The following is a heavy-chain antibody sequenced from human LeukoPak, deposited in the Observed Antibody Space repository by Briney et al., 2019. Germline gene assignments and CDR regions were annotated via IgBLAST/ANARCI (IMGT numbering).Heavy chain of an antibody. CDR3: ARDWVSDVVVVAAEAFDI. Sequence: PGGSLRLSCVGSGSTFNGHWLTWVRQVPGRGLEWVASIKEDGRQAYYMDSVRDRFIISRDNSKKSLYLQMNSLRFEDTAVYYCARDWVSDVVVVAAEAFDIWGQGTMVTVSS. CDR1: GSTFNGHW. D-gene: IGHD2-15*01. V-gene: IGHV3-7*01. J-gene: IGHJ3*02. CDR2: IKEDGRQA.